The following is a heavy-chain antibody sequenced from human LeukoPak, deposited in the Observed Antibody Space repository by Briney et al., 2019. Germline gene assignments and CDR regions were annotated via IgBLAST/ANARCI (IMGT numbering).Heavy chain of an antibody. Sequence: RASETLSLTCAVYGGSFCGYYWSWIRQPPGKGLEWIGEINHSGSTNYNPSLKSRVTISVDTSKNQFSLKLSSVTAADTAVYYCARGLRRGSGKKAYYYYGMDVWGKGTTVTVSS. CDR3: ARGLRRGSGKKAYYYYGMDV. V-gene: IGHV4-34*01. J-gene: IGHJ6*04. CDR2: INHSGST. D-gene: IGHD3-10*01. CDR1: GGSFCGYY.